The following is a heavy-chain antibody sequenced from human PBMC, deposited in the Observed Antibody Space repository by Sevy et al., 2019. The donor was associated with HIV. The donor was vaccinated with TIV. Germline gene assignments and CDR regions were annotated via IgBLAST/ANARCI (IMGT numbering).Heavy chain of an antibody. V-gene: IGHV3-30*03. CDR3: ARDSARVIVPTAGFDS. J-gene: IGHJ5*01. CDR2: ISYDGSEK. D-gene: IGHD1-1*01. CDR1: GFMFSYYA. Sequence: GGSLRLSCAASGFMFSYYAMHWVRQAPGKGLEWVAVISYDGSEKYYADSVKGRFTISRDNSKNMLNLEMNSLRAEDTALYFCARDSARVIVPTAGFDSWGQGTVVTVSS.